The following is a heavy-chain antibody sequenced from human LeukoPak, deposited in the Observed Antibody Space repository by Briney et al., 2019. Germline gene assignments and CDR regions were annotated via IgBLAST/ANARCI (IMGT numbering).Heavy chain of an antibody. V-gene: IGHV1-46*01. CDR3: ARDRPYDILTGYPPLGYYFYGMDV. CDR2: INPSGGST. J-gene: IGHJ6*02. Sequence: ASVKVSCKASGYTFTSYYMHWVRQAPGQGLEWMGTINPSGGSTSYAQKFQGRVTMTRDTSTSTVYMELSSLRSEDTAVYYCARDRPYDILTGYPPLGYYFYGMDVWGQGTTVTVSS. D-gene: IGHD3-9*01. CDR1: GYTFTSYY.